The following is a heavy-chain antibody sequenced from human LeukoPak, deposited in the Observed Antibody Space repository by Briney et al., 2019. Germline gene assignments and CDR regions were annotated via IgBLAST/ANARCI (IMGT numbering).Heavy chain of an antibody. Sequence: PGRSLRLSCAASGFTFSSYAMHWVRQAPGKGLEWVSSISTGSSYISYADSVKGRFTISRDNAKNSLYLQINSLRAEDTAVYYCARDQYRFDYWGQGTLVTVSS. CDR1: GFTFSSYA. D-gene: IGHD2-2*02. V-gene: IGHV3-21*01. J-gene: IGHJ4*02. CDR2: ISTGSSYI. CDR3: ARDQYRFDY.